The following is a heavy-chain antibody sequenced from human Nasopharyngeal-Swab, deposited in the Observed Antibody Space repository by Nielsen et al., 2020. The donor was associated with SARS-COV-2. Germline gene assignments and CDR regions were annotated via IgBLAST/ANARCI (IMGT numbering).Heavy chain of an antibody. CDR2: IKSDGSST. Sequence: GESLKISCAASGFTFRSYWMHWVRQAPGKGLVWVSRIKSDGSSTNYAASVKGRFTISRNNSKNTLYLQMNSLRAEDTAVYYCARESIAAASYYYYGMDVWGQGTTVTVSS. D-gene: IGHD6-13*01. CDR1: GFTFRSYW. CDR3: ARESIAAASYYYYGMDV. J-gene: IGHJ6*02. V-gene: IGHV3-74*01.